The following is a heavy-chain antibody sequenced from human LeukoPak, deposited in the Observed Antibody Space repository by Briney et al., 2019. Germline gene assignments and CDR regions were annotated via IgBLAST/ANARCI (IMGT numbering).Heavy chain of an antibody. V-gene: IGHV3-23*01. CDR1: GFTFSSYA. CDR2: ISGSGGST. D-gene: IGHD6-19*01. Sequence: GGSLRLSCAASGFTFSSYAMSWVRQAPGKGLEWVSAISGSGGSTYYADSVKGRFTISGDNSKNTLYLQMNSLRAEDTAVYYCATTRYSSGWDEFDYWGQGTLVTVSS. J-gene: IGHJ4*02. CDR3: ATTRYSSGWDEFDY.